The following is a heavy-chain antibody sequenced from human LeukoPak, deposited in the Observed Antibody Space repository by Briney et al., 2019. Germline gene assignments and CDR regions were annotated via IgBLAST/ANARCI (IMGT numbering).Heavy chain of an antibody. D-gene: IGHD3-10*01. Sequence: GGSLRLSCAASGFTFSSYAMHWVRQAPGKGLEWVAVISYDGSNKYYADSVKGRFTISRDNSKNTLYLQMNSLRAEDTAVYYCARETYYYGSGSYYTSTFDYWGQGTLVTVSP. V-gene: IGHV3-30-3*01. CDR1: GFTFSSYA. CDR2: ISYDGSNK. CDR3: ARETYYYGSGSYYTSTFDY. J-gene: IGHJ4*02.